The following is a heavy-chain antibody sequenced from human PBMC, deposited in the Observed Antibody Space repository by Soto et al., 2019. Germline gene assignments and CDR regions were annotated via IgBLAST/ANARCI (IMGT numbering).Heavy chain of an antibody. Sequence: QVQLVQSGAEVKKPGSSVKVSCKASGGTFSTYAISWVRQAPGQGLEWMGGIIPIFGIAKNAQKFQGRVTITADESTSTAYMELRSLRSEDTAVYYCPRDAVERSEYSRSSSPARYWGQGTLVTVSS. D-gene: IGHD6-6*01. CDR1: GGTFSTYA. J-gene: IGHJ4*02. V-gene: IGHV1-69*01. CDR2: IIPIFGIA. CDR3: PRDAVERSEYSRSSSPARY.